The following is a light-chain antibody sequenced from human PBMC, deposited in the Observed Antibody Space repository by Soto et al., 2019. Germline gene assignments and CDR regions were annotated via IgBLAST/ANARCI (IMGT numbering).Light chain of an antibody. CDR2: AAS. CDR1: QSVSRY. Sequence: DIQMTQSPSSLSASVGDRVTITCRASQSVSRYLKWYPQKPGKAPKLLIYAASSLQTGVPSRFSGSGSGTEFTLTLRGLQPEEFASYSCQQSFSTPWTFGQGTKVEVK. CDR3: QQSFSTPWT. J-gene: IGKJ1*01. V-gene: IGKV1-39*01.